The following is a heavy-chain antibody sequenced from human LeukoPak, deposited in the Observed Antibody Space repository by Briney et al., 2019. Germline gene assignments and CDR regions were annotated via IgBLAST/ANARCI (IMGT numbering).Heavy chain of an antibody. CDR2: IYYSGST. V-gene: IGHV4-59*01. J-gene: IGHJ4*02. Sequence: PSETLSLTCAVYGGSFSGYYWSWIRQPPGKGLEWIGYIYYSGSTNYNPSLKSRVTISVDTSKNQFSLKLSSVTAADTAVYYCARQTSGSYFYWGQGTLVTVSS. D-gene: IGHD1-26*01. CDR1: GGSFSGYY. CDR3: ARQTSGSYFY.